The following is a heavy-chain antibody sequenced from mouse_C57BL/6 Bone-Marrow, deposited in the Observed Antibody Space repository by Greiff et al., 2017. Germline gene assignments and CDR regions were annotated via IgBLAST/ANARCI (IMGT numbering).Heavy chain of an antibody. CDR2: IDPENGDT. V-gene: IGHV14-4*01. D-gene: IGHD2-12*01. Sequence: EVQLQQSGAELVRPGASVKLSCTASGFNIKDDYMHWVKQRPEQGLEWIGWIDPENGDTEYASKFQGKATITADTSSNTAYLQLSSLTSEDTAVYYCTTGYSYFDVWGTGTTVTVSS. CDR1: GFNIKDDY. CDR3: TTGYSYFDV. J-gene: IGHJ1*03.